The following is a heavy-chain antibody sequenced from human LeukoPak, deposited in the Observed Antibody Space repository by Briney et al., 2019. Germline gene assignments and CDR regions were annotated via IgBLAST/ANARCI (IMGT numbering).Heavy chain of an antibody. Sequence: GGSLRLSCAASGFTFSSYAMSWVRQAPGKGLEWVSAISGSGGSTYYADSVKGRFTISRDNSKNTLYLQMNSLRAEDTAVYYCARDGAFCSGGSCIYYYYYYGMDVWGQGTTVTVSS. V-gene: IGHV3-23*01. CDR1: GFTFSSYA. CDR3: ARDGAFCSGGSCIYYYYYYGMDV. CDR2: ISGSGGST. J-gene: IGHJ6*02. D-gene: IGHD2-15*01.